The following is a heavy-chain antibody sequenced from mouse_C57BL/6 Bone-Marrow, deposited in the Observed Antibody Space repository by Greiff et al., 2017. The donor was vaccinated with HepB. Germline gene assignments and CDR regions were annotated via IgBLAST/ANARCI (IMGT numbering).Heavy chain of an antibody. CDR3: ARQDGYSYAMDY. CDR2: ISNGGGST. Sequence: EVNVVESGGGLVQPGGSLKLSCAASGFTFSDYYMYWVRQTPEKRLEWVAYISNGGGSTYYPDTVKGRFTISRDNAKNTLYLQMSRLKSEDTAMYYCARQDGYSYAMDYWGQGTSVTVSS. D-gene: IGHD2-3*01. V-gene: IGHV5-12*01. CDR1: GFTFSDYY. J-gene: IGHJ4*01.